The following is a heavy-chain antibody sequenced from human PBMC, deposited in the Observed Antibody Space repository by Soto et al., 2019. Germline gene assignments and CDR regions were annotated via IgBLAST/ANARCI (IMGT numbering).Heavy chain of an antibody. CDR2: ISEDGSRK. CDR1: GFRFGAYA. V-gene: IGHV3-30*18. D-gene: IGHD5-12*01. CDR3: AKVREDLVLLVALDS. J-gene: IGHJ4*02. Sequence: PGGSLRLSCAASGFRFGAYAMHWVRQAPGKGLEWVAVISEDGSRKYYRDSVKGRFTISRDNSKSTLFLQMDRLRLEDTAVYSCAKVREDLVLLVALDSWGQGTRVTV.